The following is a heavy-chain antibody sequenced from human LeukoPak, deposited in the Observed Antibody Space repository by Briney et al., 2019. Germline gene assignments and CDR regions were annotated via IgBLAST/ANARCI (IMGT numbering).Heavy chain of an antibody. CDR2: ISDTSAM. D-gene: IGHD2-21*01. CDR1: GFSFSLYS. CDR3: ARTVTRLWYFDY. J-gene: IGHJ4*02. V-gene: IGHV3-48*01. Sequence: PGGSLRLSCVASGFSFSLYSMKWVRQAPGKGLEWVSYISDTSAMYYADSVRGRFTISRDNAKNSLFLQMNSQRVEDTGVYYCARTVTRLWYFDYWGQGTLVTVSS.